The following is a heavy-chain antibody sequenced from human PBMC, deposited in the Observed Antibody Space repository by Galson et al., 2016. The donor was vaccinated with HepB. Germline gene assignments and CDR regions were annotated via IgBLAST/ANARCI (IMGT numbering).Heavy chain of an antibody. CDR3: AREDPNIAVAALDY. CDR2: IWYDGTNK. J-gene: IGHJ4*02. CDR1: GFTFSRYG. D-gene: IGHD6-19*01. V-gene: IGHV3-33*01. Sequence: SLRLSCAASGFTFSRYGMHWVRQAPGEGLESVAFIWYDGTNKFYADSVKGRFTISRDNSKNTLYLQLNSLRAEDTAVYYCAREDPNIAVAALDYWGQGTLVTVSS.